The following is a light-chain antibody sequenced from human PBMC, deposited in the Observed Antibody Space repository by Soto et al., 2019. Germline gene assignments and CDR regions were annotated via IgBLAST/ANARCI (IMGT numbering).Light chain of an antibody. CDR2: GAS. CDR3: QHYGSSPLT. J-gene: IGKJ4*01. V-gene: IGKV3-20*01. CDR1: QRVSGGF. Sequence: DIVLTQSPATLSLSPVERATLYCGASQRVSGGFLAWYQQKPGQAPRLLIYGASSRATGIPVRFSGSGSGTDFTLTISRLEPEDFAVYYCQHYGSSPLTFGGGSKVDIK.